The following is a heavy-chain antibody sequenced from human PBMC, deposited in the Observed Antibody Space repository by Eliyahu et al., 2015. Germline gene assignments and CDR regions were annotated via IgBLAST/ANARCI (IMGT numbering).Heavy chain of an antibody. J-gene: IGHJ3*02. CDR1: GGSISSGGYY. CDR3: ARASGGSSWYWNDAFDI. V-gene: IGHV4-31*01. D-gene: IGHD6-13*01. Sequence: QVQLQESGPGLVKPSQTLSLTCTVSGGSISSGGYYWSWIRQHPGKGLEWIGYIYYSGSTYYNPSPKSLVTISVDTSKNQFSLKLSSVTAADTAVYYCARASGGSSWYWNDAFDIWGQGTMVTVSS. CDR2: IYYSGST.